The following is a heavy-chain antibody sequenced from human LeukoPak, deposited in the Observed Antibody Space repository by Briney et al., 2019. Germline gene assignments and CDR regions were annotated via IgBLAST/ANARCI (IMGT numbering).Heavy chain of an antibody. CDR1: GGTFSSYA. Sequence: ASVKVSCKASGGTFSSYAISWVRQAPGQGLEWMGRTIPILGAANYAQKFQGRLTITADKSTTTAYMELSSLRSEDTAVYYCARDNSIGWRPYYFDYWGQGTLVTVSS. CDR3: ARDNSIGWRPYYFDY. V-gene: IGHV1-69*04. CDR2: TIPILGAA. D-gene: IGHD6-19*01. J-gene: IGHJ4*02.